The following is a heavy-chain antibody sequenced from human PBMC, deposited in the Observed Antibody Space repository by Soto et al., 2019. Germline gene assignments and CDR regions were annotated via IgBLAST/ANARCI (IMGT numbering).Heavy chain of an antibody. Sequence: SQPLSLTCAISGDSVSSNSAAWSWIRQSPSRGFEWLGRTYYRSKWYNDYEVSVKSRVTINPDTSKNQFSLQLNSVTPEDPAVFFCVRCWGSGDGSNLGYNWLDPWGQGTLVTVSS. CDR3: VRCWGSGDGSNLGYNWLDP. CDR1: GDSVSSNSAA. J-gene: IGHJ5*02. D-gene: IGHD3-16*01. CDR2: TYYRSKWYN. V-gene: IGHV6-1*01.